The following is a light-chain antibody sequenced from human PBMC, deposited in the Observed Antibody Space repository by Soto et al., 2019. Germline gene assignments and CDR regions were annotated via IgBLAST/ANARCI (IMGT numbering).Light chain of an antibody. J-gene: IGKJ1*01. CDR2: GAS. CDR1: QSVRSN. V-gene: IGKV3-15*01. Sequence: EIVMPQSPTPLSVSPGERFTLSCRASQSVRSNLAWYQQKPGQAPRLLIYGASTRATGLPARFSGSGSGTDFTLTISSLQSEDFAVYYCQQYNTWPPITFGQGTKVDIK. CDR3: QQYNTWPPIT.